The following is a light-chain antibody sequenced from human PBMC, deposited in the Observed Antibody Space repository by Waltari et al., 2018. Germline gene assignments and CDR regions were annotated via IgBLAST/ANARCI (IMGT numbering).Light chain of an antibody. CDR2: ENN. CDR3: SAWDTTLDSLL. Sequence: HSVLTQPPSVSGAPGQRVTIPCTGSISTIRSKYFVSWYQQFPGTAPKLLIYENNKRPSGLSDRFSGSKSGTSASLTITGLRSEDEADYFCSAWDTTLDSLLFGGGTRLTVV. J-gene: IGLJ2*01. CDR1: ISTIRSKYF. V-gene: IGLV1-51*02.